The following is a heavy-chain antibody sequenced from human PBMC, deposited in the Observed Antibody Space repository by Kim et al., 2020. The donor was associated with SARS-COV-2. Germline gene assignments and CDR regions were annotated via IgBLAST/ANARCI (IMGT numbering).Heavy chain of an antibody. D-gene: IGHD3-10*01. V-gene: IGHV4-59*01. CDR2: IYYSGST. Sequence: SETLSLTCTVSGGSISSYYWSWIRQPPGKGLEWIGYIYYSGSTNYNPSLKSRVTISVDTSKNQFSLKLSSVTAADTAVYYCAGGGSGSPQGLFDYWGQGTLVTVSS. J-gene: IGHJ4*02. CDR3: AGGGSGSPQGLFDY. CDR1: GGSISSYY.